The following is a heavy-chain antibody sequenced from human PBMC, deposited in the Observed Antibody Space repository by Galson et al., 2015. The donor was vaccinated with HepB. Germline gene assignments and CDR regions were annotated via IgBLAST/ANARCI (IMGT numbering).Heavy chain of an antibody. D-gene: IGHD6-19*01. Sequence: CAISGDSVSSNSAAWNWIRQSPSRGLEWLGRTYYRSKWYNDYAVSVKSRITINPDTSKNQFSLQLNSVTPEDTAVYYCARDLIIPGSSGYLPLLPNYYYYYGMDVWGQGTTVTVSS. CDR1: GDSVSSNSAA. V-gene: IGHV6-1*01. J-gene: IGHJ6*02. CDR2: TYYRSKWYN. CDR3: ARDLIIPGSSGYLPLLPNYYYYYGMDV.